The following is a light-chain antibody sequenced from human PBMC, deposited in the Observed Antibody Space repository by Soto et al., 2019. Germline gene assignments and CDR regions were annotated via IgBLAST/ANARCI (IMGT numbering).Light chain of an antibody. CDR3: QKHNSSPFT. CDR2: ATS. Sequence: DIQMTQSPSSLSASVGDRVTITCRASQGINNYLAWYQQKPGKVPKVLISATSSLQSGVPSRFSGSGSGTEFTLTINGLQAEDVATYYCQKHNSSPFTFGPGTKVDIK. J-gene: IGKJ3*01. V-gene: IGKV1-27*01. CDR1: QGINNY.